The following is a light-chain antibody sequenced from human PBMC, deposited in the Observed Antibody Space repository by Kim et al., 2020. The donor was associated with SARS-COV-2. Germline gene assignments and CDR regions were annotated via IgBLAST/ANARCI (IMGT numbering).Light chain of an antibody. V-gene: IGKV1-39*01. CDR1: QSISFY. J-gene: IGKJ5*01. Sequence: SASVGDRVTITCRASQSISFYVNWYQQKPGKAPSLLIYAASTLHSRVPSRISAGGSGTDFTLNISSLQPEDFATYYCQQSYDTPTFGQGTRLEIK. CDR3: QQSYDTPT. CDR2: AAS.